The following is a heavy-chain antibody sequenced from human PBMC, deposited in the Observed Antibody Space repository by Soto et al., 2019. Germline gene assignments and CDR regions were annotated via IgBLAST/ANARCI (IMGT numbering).Heavy chain of an antibody. CDR3: ARAPTRDGYNYDAFDI. D-gene: IGHD5-12*01. Sequence: SVKVSCKASGGTFSSYAISWVRQAPGQGLEWMGGIIPIFGTANYAQKFQGRVTITADKSTSTAYMELSSLRSEDTAVYYCARAPTRDGYNYDAFDIWGQGTMVTVSS. V-gene: IGHV1-69*06. CDR1: GGTFSSYA. J-gene: IGHJ3*02. CDR2: IIPIFGTA.